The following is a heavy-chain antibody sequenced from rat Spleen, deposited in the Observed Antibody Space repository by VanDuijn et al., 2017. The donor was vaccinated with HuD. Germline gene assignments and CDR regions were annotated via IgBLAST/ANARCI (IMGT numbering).Heavy chain of an antibody. CDR1: GHSITSSYR. D-gene: IGHD1-2*01. Sequence: EVQLQESGPGLVKPSQSLSLTCSVTGHSITSSYRWNWIRKFPGNKLEWMGYINSAGTTNYNPSLKSRISITRDTSKNQFFMQVNSVTTEYTATYYCASLYSSYSLYYFDYWGQGVMVTVSS. CDR3: ASLYSSYSLYYFDY. J-gene: IGHJ2*01. CDR2: INSAGTT. V-gene: IGHV3-3*01.